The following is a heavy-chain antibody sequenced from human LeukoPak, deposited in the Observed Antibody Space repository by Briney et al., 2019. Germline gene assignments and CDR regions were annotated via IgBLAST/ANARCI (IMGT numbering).Heavy chain of an antibody. J-gene: IGHJ4*02. D-gene: IGHD1-1*01. CDR1: GYSISSGYY. CDR3: ARGIERVGFDY. Sequence: SETLSLTCAVSGYSISSGYYWGGIRQPPGKGREWIGSIYHSGSTYYNPSLKSRVTISVDTSKNQFSLKLSSVNAADTAVYYCARGIERVGFDYWDQGTLVTVSS. CDR2: IYHSGST. V-gene: IGHV4-38-2*01.